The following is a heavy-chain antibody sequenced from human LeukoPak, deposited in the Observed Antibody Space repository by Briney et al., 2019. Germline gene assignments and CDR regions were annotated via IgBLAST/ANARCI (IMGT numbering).Heavy chain of an antibody. D-gene: IGHD1-26*01. CDR1: GGSISSSSYY. CDR2: IYHSGRT. Sequence: SETLSLTCTVSGGSISSSSYYWGWIRQPPGKGLEWIGIIYHSGRTDYNPSLKSRVTISEDTSKNQFSLKLSSVTAADTAVYYCAREVGGSYSPNDYYYYYYMDVWGKGTTVTVSS. V-gene: IGHV4-39*07. CDR3: AREVGGSYSPNDYYYYYYMDV. J-gene: IGHJ6*03.